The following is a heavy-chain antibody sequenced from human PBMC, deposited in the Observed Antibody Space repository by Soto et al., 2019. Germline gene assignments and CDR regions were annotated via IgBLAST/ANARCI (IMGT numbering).Heavy chain of an antibody. CDR2: INPSGGST. CDR3: AKGGGYVGWFDP. Sequence: QVQLVQSGAEVKKPGASVKVSCKASGYTFTSYYMHWVRQAPGQGLEWMGIINPSGGSTSYAQKLQGRVTMTRDTSTSTVSMELSSLSSEDTAVYCCAKGGGYVGWFDPWGQGPLVTVSS. V-gene: IGHV1-46*01. CDR1: GYTFTSYY. J-gene: IGHJ5*02. D-gene: IGHD5-12*01.